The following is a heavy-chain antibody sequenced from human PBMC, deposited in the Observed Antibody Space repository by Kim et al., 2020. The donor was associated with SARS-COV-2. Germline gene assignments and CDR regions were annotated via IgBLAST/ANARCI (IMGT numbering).Heavy chain of an antibody. V-gene: IGHV3-30*03. CDR2: ISYDGSNK. J-gene: IGHJ3*01. CDR3: EGALYGGKMGWLSLDAF. Sequence: GGSLRLSCAASGFTFSSYGMHWVRQAPGKGLEWVAVISYDGSNKYYADSVKGRFTISRDNSKNTLYLQMNSLRAEDTAVYYCEGALYGGKMGWLSLDAF. CDR1: GFTFSSYG. D-gene: IGHD3-3*01.